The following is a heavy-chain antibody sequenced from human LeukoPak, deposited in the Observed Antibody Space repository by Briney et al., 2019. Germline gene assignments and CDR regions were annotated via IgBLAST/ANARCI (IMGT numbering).Heavy chain of an antibody. CDR2: INSRSSTI. V-gene: IGHV3-48*04. J-gene: IGHJ3*02. CDR1: GFTFSTHD. D-gene: IGHD2-21*02. Sequence: SGGSLRLSCAASGFTFSTHDVNWVRQAPGKGLEWVSFINSRSSTIYYADSVKGRFTISRDNAKNSLYLQMNSLRAEDTAVYYCTSHTGTGDAFRPFHIWGQGTIVTVSS. CDR3: TSHTGTGDAFRPFHI.